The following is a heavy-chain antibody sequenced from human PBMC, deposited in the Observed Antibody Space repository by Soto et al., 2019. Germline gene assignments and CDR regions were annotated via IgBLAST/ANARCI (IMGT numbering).Heavy chain of an antibody. J-gene: IGHJ3*02. V-gene: IGHV4-61*01. D-gene: IGHD6-19*01. CDR3: ARGDGKIAVADAFDI. CDR2: IYYSGST. CDR1: GGSVSSGSYY. Sequence: PSETLSLTCTFSGGSVSSGSYYWSWIRQPPGKGLEWIGYIYYSGSTNYNPSLKSRVTISVDTSKNRFSLKLSSVTAAGTAVYYCARGDGKIAVADAFDIWGQGTMVTVSS.